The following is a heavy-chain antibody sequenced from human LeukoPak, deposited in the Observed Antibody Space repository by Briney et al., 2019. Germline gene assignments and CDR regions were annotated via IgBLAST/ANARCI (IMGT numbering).Heavy chain of an antibody. D-gene: IGHD5-12*01. CDR3: AKGPATSGYVMDYYYGMDV. CDR1: GFTSSSYG. J-gene: IGHJ6*02. Sequence: GRSLRLSCAASGFTSSSYGMHWVRQAPGKGLEWVAVISYDGSNKYYADSVKGRFTISRDNSKNTLYLQMNSLRAEDTAVYYCAKGPATSGYVMDYYYGMDVWGQGTTVTVSS. CDR2: ISYDGSNK. V-gene: IGHV3-30*18.